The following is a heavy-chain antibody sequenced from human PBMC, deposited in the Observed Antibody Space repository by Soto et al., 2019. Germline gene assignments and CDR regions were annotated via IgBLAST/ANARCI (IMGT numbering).Heavy chain of an antibody. CDR1: GFSFSDYA. Sequence: GGSLRLSCKASGFSFSDYAMSWVRQAPGKGLEWVSTISRTADSTHYADSVKGRFTISRDTSKNTLYLQMNSLRAEDTAVYYCAKRAGGNIGPFDEWGRGTMVTV. V-gene: IGHV3-23*01. CDR3: AKRAGGNIGPFDE. D-gene: IGHD1-1*01. J-gene: IGHJ4*02. CDR2: ISRTADST.